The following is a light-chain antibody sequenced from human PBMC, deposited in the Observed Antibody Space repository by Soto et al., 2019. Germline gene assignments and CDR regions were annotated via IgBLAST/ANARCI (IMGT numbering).Light chain of an antibody. J-gene: IGLJ1*01. V-gene: IGLV3-1*01. CDR1: KLGDKY. CDR3: QAWGSSTGV. Sequence: SYELTQPPSVSVSPGQTASITCSGDKLGDKYACWYQQKPGQSPVLVIYHNNKRTSGIPERFSGSNSGNTATLTISGTQAMDEDDYYCQAWGSSTGVFGTGTKVTVL. CDR2: HNN.